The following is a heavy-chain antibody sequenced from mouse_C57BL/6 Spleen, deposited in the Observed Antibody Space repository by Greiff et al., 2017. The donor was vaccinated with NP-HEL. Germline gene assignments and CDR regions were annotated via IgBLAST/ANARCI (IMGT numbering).Heavy chain of an antibody. Sequence: QVQLQQPGTELVKPGASVKLSCKASGYTFTSYWMHWVKQRPGQGLEWIGNINPSNGGTNYNEKFKSKATLTVDKSSSTAYMQLSSLTSEDSAVYYCAREGVYYEYDAWFAYWGQGTLVTVSA. CDR3: AREGVYYEYDAWFAY. CDR1: GYTFTSYW. D-gene: IGHD2-4*01. J-gene: IGHJ3*01. V-gene: IGHV1-53*01. CDR2: INPSNGGT.